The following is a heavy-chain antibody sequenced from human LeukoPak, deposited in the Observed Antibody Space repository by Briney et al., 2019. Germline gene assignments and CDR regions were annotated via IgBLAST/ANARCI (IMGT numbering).Heavy chain of an antibody. V-gene: IGHV1-18*03. D-gene: IGHD3-16*01. CDR1: GYTFTSYG. CDR3: ARGSSYGFSMGY. Sequence: RASVKVSCKASGYTFTSYGINSVRQAPGQGREWMGWIGTYNGDTNYAQKLQGRVTMTTDTSTSTAYMELRSLRSDDMAVYYCARGSSYGFSMGYWGQGTLVTVSS. J-gene: IGHJ4*02. CDR2: IGTYNGDT.